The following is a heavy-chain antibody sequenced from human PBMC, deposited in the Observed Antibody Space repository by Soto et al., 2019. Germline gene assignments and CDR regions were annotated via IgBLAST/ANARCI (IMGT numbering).Heavy chain of an antibody. CDR1: GYTFTNYY. Sequence: ASVKVSCKASGYTFTNYYMRWVRQAPGQGLEWMGWMNPRSGATKYAQAFQDRVTMTRDASISTAYMEVTRMSHGDTAVYFCARSDDSTSYPLDVWGQGTMVTVSS. V-gene: IGHV1-2*02. D-gene: IGHD4-4*01. CDR3: ARSDDSTSYPLDV. J-gene: IGHJ6*02. CDR2: MNPRSGAT.